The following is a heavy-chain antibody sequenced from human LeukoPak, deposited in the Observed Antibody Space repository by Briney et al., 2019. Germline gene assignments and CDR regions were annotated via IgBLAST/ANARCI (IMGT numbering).Heavy chain of an antibody. Sequence: GSSVKVSCKASGGTFSSYAISWVRQAPGQGLEWMGRIIPIFGTANYAQKFQGRVTITTDESTSTAYMELSSLRSEDTAVYYCARTAALNDYGDPPDDYWGQGTLVTVSS. CDR2: IIPIFGTA. CDR3: ARTAALNDYGDPPDDY. D-gene: IGHD4-17*01. V-gene: IGHV1-69*05. J-gene: IGHJ4*02. CDR1: GGTFSSYA.